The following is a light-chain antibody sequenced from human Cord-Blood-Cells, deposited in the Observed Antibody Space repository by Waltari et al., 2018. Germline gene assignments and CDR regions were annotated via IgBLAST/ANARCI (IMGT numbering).Light chain of an antibody. CDR1: QSVSSSY. CDR2: GAS. CDR3: QQYGSSPPYT. Sequence: EIVLRQSPGTLSLSPGERATLSCRASQSVSSSYLAWYQQNPGQAPRLLIYGASSRATGIPDRFSGSGSGTDFTLTISRLEPEDFALYYCQQYGSSPPYTFGQGTKLEIK. J-gene: IGKJ2*01. V-gene: IGKV3-20*01.